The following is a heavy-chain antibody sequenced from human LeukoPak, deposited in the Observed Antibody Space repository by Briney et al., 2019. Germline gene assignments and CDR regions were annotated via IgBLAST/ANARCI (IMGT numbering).Heavy chain of an antibody. D-gene: IGHD2-21*02. J-gene: IGHJ4*02. CDR3: ARDTSSAYCGGDCYSFDY. Sequence: GGSLRLSCAASGFTFDDYGMSWVGQAPGKGLNWVFGFIWNGGSTGYADSVKGRFTISRDNAKNSLYLQMNSLRAEDTALYYCARDTSSAYCGGDCYSFDYWGQGTLVTVSS. V-gene: IGHV3-20*04. CDR1: GFTFDDYG. CDR2: FIWNGGST.